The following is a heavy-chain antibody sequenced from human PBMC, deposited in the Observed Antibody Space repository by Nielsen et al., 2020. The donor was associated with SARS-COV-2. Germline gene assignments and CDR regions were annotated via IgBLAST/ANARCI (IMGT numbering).Heavy chain of an antibody. CDR1: GFTFSSYG. J-gene: IGHJ3*02. CDR2: ISYDGSNK. D-gene: IGHD1-26*01. CDR3: AKALNSGSYYENAFDI. V-gene: IGHV3-30*18. Sequence: GESLKISCAASGFTFSSYGMHWVRQAPGKGLEWVAVISYDGSNKYYADSVKGRFTISRDNSKNTLYLQMNSLRAEDTAVYYCAKALNSGSYYENAFDIWGQGTMVTVSS.